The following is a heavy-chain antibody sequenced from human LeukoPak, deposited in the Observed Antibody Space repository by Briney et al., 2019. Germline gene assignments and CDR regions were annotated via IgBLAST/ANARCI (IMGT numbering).Heavy chain of an antibody. CDR2: IYPADSDI. CDR3: TRHKDDPRAGEYFDF. V-gene: IGHV5-51*01. D-gene: IGHD3-16*01. J-gene: IGHJ4*02. CDR1: GYSINNYW. Sequence: GESLKISCKGSGYSINNYWIGWVRQMPGKGLEWMGIIYPADSDIRYSPSFQGQVTISADKSISTAYLQWSSLKASDTAMYYCTRHKDDPRAGEYFDFWGQGTLLTVSS.